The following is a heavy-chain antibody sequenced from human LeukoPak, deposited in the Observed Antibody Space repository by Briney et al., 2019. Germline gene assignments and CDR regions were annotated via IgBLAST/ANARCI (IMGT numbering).Heavy chain of an antibody. CDR2: IYTSGST. D-gene: IGHD3-10*01. V-gene: IGHV4-61*02. Sequence: KASETLSLTCTVSGGSISSGSYYWSWIRQPAGKGLEWIGRIYTSGSTNYNPSLKSRVTISVDTSKNQFSLKLSSVTAADTAVYYCARDSDYGSGRYYYYYYMDVWGKGTTVTISS. CDR1: GGSISSGSYY. CDR3: ARDSDYGSGRYYYYYYMDV. J-gene: IGHJ6*03.